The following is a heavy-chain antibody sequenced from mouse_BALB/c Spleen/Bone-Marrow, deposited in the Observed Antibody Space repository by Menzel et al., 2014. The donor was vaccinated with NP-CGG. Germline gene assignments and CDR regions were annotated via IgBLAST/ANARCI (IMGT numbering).Heavy chain of an antibody. CDR3: TRDLYDGYSYYAMDY. D-gene: IGHD2-3*01. CDR1: GFTFSSYT. J-gene: IGHJ4*01. Sequence: EVKLMESGGGLVKPGGSLKLSCEASGFTFSSYTMSWVRQTPEKRLEWVATITSVGVYTYYPDSVKGRFTISRDNAKNTLYLQMSSLKSEDTAMYYCTRDLYDGYSYYAMDYWGQGTSVTVSS. V-gene: IGHV5-6-4*01. CDR2: ITSVGVYT.